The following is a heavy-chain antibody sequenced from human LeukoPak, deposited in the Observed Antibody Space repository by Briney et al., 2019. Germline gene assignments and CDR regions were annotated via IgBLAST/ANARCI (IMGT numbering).Heavy chain of an antibody. CDR1: GGTFSSYA. CDR3: ARTAPRLIAAAGTIWFDP. V-gene: IGHV1-69*13. CDR2: IIPIFGTA. Sequence: SVKVSCKASGGTFSSYAISWVRQAPGQGLEWMGGIIPIFGTANYAQKFQGRVTITADESTSTAYMELSSLRSEDTAVYYCARTAPRLIAAAGTIWFDPWGREPWSPSPQ. J-gene: IGHJ5*02. D-gene: IGHD6-13*01.